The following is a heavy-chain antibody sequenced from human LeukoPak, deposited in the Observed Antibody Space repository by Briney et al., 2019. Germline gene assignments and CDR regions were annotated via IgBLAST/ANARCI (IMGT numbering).Heavy chain of an antibody. Sequence: GASVKVSCKASGGTFISYAISWVRQAPGQGLEWMGGIIPIFGTANYAQKFQGRVTITADESTSTAYMELSSLRSEDTAVYYCAREEAHYYDSSGTYYYYGMDVWGQGTTVTVSS. D-gene: IGHD3-22*01. CDR3: AREEAHYYDSSGTYYYYGMDV. CDR1: GGTFISYA. V-gene: IGHV1-69*13. CDR2: IIPIFGTA. J-gene: IGHJ6*02.